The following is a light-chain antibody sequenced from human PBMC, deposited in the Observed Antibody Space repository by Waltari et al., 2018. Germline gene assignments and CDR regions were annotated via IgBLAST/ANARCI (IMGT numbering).Light chain of an antibody. CDR3: QQYNSYPWT. CDR2: KAS. CDR1: QSISSW. V-gene: IGKV1-5*03. J-gene: IGKJ1*01. Sequence: DIQMTQSPSTLSASVGDRDTIPTRASQSISSWLAWYQHKPGTAANHLIHKASSLESGVPSRFSGSGSGTEFTLTISSLQPDDFATYYCQQYNSYPWTFGQGTKVEIK.